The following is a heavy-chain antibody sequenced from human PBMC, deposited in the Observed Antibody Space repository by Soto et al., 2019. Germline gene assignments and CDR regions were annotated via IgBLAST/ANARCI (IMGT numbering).Heavy chain of an antibody. CDR3: ARDLTYGYGAAAGKGGNWFDP. Sequence: GASVKVSCKASGGTSSSYAISWVRQAPGQGLEWMGGIIPIFGTANYAQKFQGRVTITADESTSTAYMELSSLRSEDTAVYYCARDLTYGYGAAAGKGGNWFDPWGQGTLVTVSS. J-gene: IGHJ5*02. CDR2: IIPIFGTA. CDR1: GGTSSSYA. V-gene: IGHV1-69*13. D-gene: IGHD6-13*01.